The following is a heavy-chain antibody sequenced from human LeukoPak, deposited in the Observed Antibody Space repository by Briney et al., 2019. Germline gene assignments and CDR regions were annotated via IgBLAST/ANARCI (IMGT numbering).Heavy chain of an antibody. J-gene: IGHJ4*02. CDR1: GYTFTGKF. D-gene: IGHD1-26*01. Sequence: GASVKVSCKASGYTFTGKFIHWVRQAPGQGLEWMGWINPNSGGTNYAQKFQGRVTMTRDTSISTAYMELSRLRSDDTAVYYCARPSRRGIVGATNPLGYWGQGTLVTVSS. CDR2: INPNSGGT. CDR3: ARPSRRGIVGATNPLGY. V-gene: IGHV1-2*02.